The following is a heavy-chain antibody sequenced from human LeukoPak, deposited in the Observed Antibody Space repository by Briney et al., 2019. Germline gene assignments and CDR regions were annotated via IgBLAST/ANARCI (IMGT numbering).Heavy chain of an antibody. V-gene: IGHV1-18*01. CDR3: ARVSCGYNCHYGMDV. J-gene: IGHJ6*02. Sequence: ASVKVSCKASGYTLARYGISWLRQAPGQGLEWVGWVSAYNGNTKYAQKVQGRVSMTTDTSTSTAYMELRSLRSDDTALYYCARVSCGYNCHYGMDVWGQGTTVTVSS. CDR2: VSAYNGNT. CDR1: GYTLARYG. D-gene: IGHD5-18*01.